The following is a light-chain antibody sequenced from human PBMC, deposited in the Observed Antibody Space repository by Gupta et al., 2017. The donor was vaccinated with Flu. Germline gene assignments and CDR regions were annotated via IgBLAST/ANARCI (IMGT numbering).Light chain of an antibody. Sequence: DIQMTQSPSSMSVYVGDRVTITCRASQSVRTYLNWYQQKPGRAPTLLIYAASNLQSGVPSRFSGNGSGTDFSLTISSLQPEDFATYYSHQSYRTPQAFGRETKLKIK. J-gene: IGKJ2*01. V-gene: IGKV1-39*01. CDR1: QSVRTY. CDR3: HQSYRTPQA. CDR2: AAS.